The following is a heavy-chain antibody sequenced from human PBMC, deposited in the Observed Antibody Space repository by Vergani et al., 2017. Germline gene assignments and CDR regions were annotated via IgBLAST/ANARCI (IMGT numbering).Heavy chain of an antibody. Sequence: QVQLVQSGAEVKKPGSSVKVSCKASGGTFSSYAISWVRQSPGQGLEWMGGIIPIFGTANYAQKFQGRVTITTDESTSTAYMELSSLRSEDTAVYYCAVGQDIVVVAVLLLATGSAHYYGMDVWGQGTTVTVSS. CDR1: GGTFSSYA. D-gene: IGHD2-2*01. J-gene: IGHJ6*02. CDR3: AVGQDIVVVAVLLLATGSAHYYGMDV. CDR2: IIPIFGTA. V-gene: IGHV1-69*01.